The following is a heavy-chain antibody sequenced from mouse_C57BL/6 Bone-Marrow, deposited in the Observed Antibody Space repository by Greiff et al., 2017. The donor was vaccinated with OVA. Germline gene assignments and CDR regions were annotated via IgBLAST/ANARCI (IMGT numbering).Heavy chain of an antibody. CDR3: ARNEGIPSPYFDY. Sequence: VQLQQPGAELVKPGASVKLSCKASGYTFTSYWMHWVKQRPGQGLEWIGMIHPNSGSTNYNEKFKSKATLTVDKSSSTAYMQLSSLTSEDSAVYYCARNEGIPSPYFDYWGQGTTLTVSS. CDR2: IHPNSGST. V-gene: IGHV1-64*01. D-gene: IGHD6-1*01. J-gene: IGHJ2*01. CDR1: GYTFTSYW.